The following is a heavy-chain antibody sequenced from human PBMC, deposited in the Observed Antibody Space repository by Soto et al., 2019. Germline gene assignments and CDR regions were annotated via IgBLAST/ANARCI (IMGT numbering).Heavy chain of an antibody. J-gene: IGHJ4*02. CDR2: IYYSGSA. V-gene: IGHV4-59*01. Sequence: PSETLSLTCTVSGGSISGYYWTWIRQPPGKGLEWIASIYYSGSANYNPSLDSRVTISVDTPKNQFSLKLTSVTAADTAVYYCTSDTFGPRDSWGQGTLVTVSS. D-gene: IGHD3-10*01. CDR1: GGSISGYY. CDR3: TSDTFGPRDS.